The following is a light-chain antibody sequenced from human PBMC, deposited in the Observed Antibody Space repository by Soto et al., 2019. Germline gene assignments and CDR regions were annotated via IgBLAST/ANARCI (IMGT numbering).Light chain of an antibody. CDR2: DVS. V-gene: IGLV2-14*03. Sequence: QSALTQPASVSGSPGQSITISCTGTSSDVGGYNFVSWYQQHPGKAPKVMIYDVSNRPSGVSNRFSGSKSGNTASLTISGLQAEDEADYYCTSYTTGDTVVFGGGTKLTVL. CDR1: SSDVGGYNF. J-gene: IGLJ2*01. CDR3: TSYTTGDTVV.